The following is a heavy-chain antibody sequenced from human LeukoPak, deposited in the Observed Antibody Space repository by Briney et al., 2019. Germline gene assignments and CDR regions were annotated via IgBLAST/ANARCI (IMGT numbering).Heavy chain of an antibody. D-gene: IGHD4-11*01. CDR1: GYTFTSYY. V-gene: IGHV1-46*01. CDR3: ARGIHYIGYYFDY. CDR2: INPSGDST. Sequence: GASVKVSCKASGYTFTSYYMHWVRQAPGQGPEWVGIINPSGDSTSYAQKFQGRVTITADKSTSTAYMELSSLRSEDTAVYYCARGIHYIGYYFDYWGQGTLVTVSS. J-gene: IGHJ4*02.